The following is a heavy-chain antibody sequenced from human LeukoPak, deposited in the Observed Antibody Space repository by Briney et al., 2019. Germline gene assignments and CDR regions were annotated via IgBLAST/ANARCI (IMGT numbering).Heavy chain of an antibody. CDR1: GGSISSYY. V-gene: IGHV4-34*01. D-gene: IGHD3-22*01. CDR2: ISHSGGT. CDR3: VTYYYGSSAPKRNY. Sequence: SETLSLTCTVSGGSISSYYWSWIRQPPGKGLEWIGEISHSGGTTYNPSLRSRVTISGDTSKKQFSLKLSSVTAADTAVYYCVTYYYGSSAPKRNYWGQGILVTVSS. J-gene: IGHJ4*02.